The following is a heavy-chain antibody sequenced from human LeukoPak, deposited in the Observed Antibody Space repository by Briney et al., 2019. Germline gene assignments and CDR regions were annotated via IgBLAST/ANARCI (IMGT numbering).Heavy chain of an antibody. D-gene: IGHD3-10*01. CDR3: GKDLGFGGPHDAFDI. CDR2: TSGSGVST. Sequence: PGESLRLSCAVSGITLSNYGMSWVRQAPGKGLEWVSATSGSGVSTYYADSVKGRFSISRDNSKNTLYLQMNSLRVDDTALYYCGKDLGFGGPHDAFDIWGQGTMVTVSS. CDR1: GITLSNYG. V-gene: IGHV3-23*01. J-gene: IGHJ3*02.